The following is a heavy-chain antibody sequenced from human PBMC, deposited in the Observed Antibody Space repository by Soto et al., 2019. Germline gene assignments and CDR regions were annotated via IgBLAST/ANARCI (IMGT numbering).Heavy chain of an antibody. Sequence: GESRKISCKGSGYSFTSYWISWVRQMPGKGLEWMGRIDPSDSYTNYSPSFQGHVTISADKSISTAYLQWSSLKASDTAMYYCARIAGLDSRSLTNLPYYYYGMDVRGQGTTVTVS. J-gene: IGHJ6*02. CDR3: ARIAGLDSRSLTNLPYYYYGMDV. CDR2: IDPSDSYT. CDR1: GYSFTSYW. V-gene: IGHV5-10-1*01. D-gene: IGHD6-6*01.